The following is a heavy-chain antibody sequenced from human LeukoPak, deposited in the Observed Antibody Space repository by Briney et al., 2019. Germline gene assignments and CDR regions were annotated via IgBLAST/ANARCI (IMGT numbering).Heavy chain of an antibody. Sequence: ASVKVSCKASGYTFTGYSMHTVRPTPGQGLECMGRINPNSGGTNYAQKLQGRVTMTRDTSISTAYMELSRLRSDDTAVYYCAREMYYYDSSGYYPSDYWGQGTLVTVSS. CDR3: AREMYYYDSSGYYPSDY. V-gene: IGHV1-2*06. CDR2: INPNSGGT. D-gene: IGHD3-22*01. J-gene: IGHJ4*02. CDR1: GYTFTGYS.